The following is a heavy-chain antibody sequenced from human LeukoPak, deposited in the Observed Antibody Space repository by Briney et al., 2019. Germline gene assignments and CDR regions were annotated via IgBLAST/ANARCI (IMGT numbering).Heavy chain of an antibody. CDR3: AGHGSGGFYDSSAYYYYLDS. D-gene: IGHD3-22*01. V-gene: IGHV5-51*01. CDR1: GYTFTTYW. J-gene: IGHJ4*02. Sequence: GESLKISCKGSGYTFTTYWISWVRQMPGKGLEWMGIIYPGDSDTRYSPSFEGQVTISADKSISTAYLQWNSLKASDTAMYYCAGHGSGGFYDSSAYYYYLDSWGQGSLVTVSS. CDR2: IYPGDSDT.